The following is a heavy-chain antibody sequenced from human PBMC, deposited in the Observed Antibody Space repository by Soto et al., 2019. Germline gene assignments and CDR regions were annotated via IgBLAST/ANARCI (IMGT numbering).Heavy chain of an antibody. V-gene: IGHV1-3*01. CDR3: ARGGPQRYCSGGSCYSVPGNWFDP. D-gene: IGHD2-15*01. J-gene: IGHJ5*02. CDR1: GYTFTSYA. Sequence: ASVKVSCKASGYTFTSYAMHWVRQAPGQRLEWMGWINAGNGNTKYSQKFQVRVTITRDTSASTAYMELSSLRSEDTAVYYFARGGPQRYCSGGSCYSVPGNWFDPWGQGTLVTVSS. CDR2: INAGNGNT.